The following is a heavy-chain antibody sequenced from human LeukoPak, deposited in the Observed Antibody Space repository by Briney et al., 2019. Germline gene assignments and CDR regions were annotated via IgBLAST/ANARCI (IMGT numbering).Heavy chain of an antibody. CDR3: ATVGTGYSYGQFDY. CDR2: IYSGGST. Sequence: GGSLRLSCAASGFTVSSNYMSWVRQAPGKGLEWVSVIYSGGSTYYADSVKGRFTISRGNSKNTPYLQMNSLRAEDTAVYYCATVGTGYSYGQFDYWGQGTLVTVSS. D-gene: IGHD5-18*01. J-gene: IGHJ4*02. V-gene: IGHV3-53*01. CDR1: GFTVSSNY.